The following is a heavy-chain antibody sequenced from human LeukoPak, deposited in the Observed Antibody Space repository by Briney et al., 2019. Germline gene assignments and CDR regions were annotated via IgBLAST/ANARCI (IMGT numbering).Heavy chain of an antibody. CDR2: IRYDGSNR. CDR3: AKDRASTSWGYYFDY. D-gene: IGHD2-2*01. CDR1: GFTFSSYG. Sequence: HPGGSLRLSCAASGFTFSSYGMHWVRQAPGKGLEWVAFIRYDGSNRYYADSVKGRFTISRGNSKNTLYLQMNSLRAEDTAVYYCAKDRASTSWGYYFDYWGQGTLVTVSS. J-gene: IGHJ4*02. V-gene: IGHV3-30*02.